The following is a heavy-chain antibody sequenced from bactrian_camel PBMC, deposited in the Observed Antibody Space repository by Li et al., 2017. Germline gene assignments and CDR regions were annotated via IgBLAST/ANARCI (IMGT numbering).Heavy chain of an antibody. J-gene: IGHJ4*01. CDR2: FDADGST. CDR1: GYTLPMN. Sequence: QVQLVESGGGSVQAGGSLRLSCVASGYTLPMNMGWFRQAPGKEREGVAAFDADGSTSYADSVKGRFTITQDKAKNIIALQMHSLKPEDTATYYCAADLVSDEPSLVEREYYYWGQGTQVTVS. D-gene: IGHD1*01. CDR3: AADLVSDEPSLVEREYYY. V-gene: IGHV3S53*01.